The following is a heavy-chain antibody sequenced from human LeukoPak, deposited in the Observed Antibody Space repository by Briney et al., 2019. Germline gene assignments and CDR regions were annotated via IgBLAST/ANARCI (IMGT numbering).Heavy chain of an antibody. CDR1: GGSISSGGYS. CDR3: ARRRSSGWYVDY. Sequence: PSETLSLTCAVSGGSISSGGYSWSWIRQPPGKGLEWIGYIYHSGSAYYNPSLKSRVTISVDRSKNQFSLELSSVTAADTAVYYCARRRSSGWYVDYWGQGTLVTVSS. CDR2: IYHSGSA. V-gene: IGHV4-30-2*01. J-gene: IGHJ4*02. D-gene: IGHD6-19*01.